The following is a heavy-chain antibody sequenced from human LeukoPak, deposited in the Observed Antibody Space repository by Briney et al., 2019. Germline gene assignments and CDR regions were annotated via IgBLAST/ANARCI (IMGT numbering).Heavy chain of an antibody. CDR2: IYYSGST. CDR3: ASGSGYDYYYYYGMDV. D-gene: IGHD5-12*01. J-gene: IGHJ6*02. Sequence: KPSETLSLTCTVSGGSISSYYWSWIRQPPGKGLEWIGYIYYSGSTYYNPSLKSRVTISVDTSKNQFSLKLSSVTAADTAVYYCASGSGYDYYYYYGMDVWGQGTTVTVSS. V-gene: IGHV4-59*06. CDR1: GGSISSYY.